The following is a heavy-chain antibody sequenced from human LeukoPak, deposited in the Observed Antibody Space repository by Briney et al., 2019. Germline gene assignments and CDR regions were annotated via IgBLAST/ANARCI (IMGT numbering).Heavy chain of an antibody. V-gene: IGHV4-61*01. D-gene: IGHD5-24*01. CDR1: GGSVSSGSYY. Sequence: PSETLSLTCTVSGGSVSSGSYYWSRIRQPPGKGLEWIGYIYYSGSTNYNPSLKSRVTISVDTSKNQFSLKLSSVTAADTAVYYCARDSEMATMNWGQGTLVTVSS. CDR3: ARDSEMATMN. J-gene: IGHJ4*02. CDR2: IYYSGST.